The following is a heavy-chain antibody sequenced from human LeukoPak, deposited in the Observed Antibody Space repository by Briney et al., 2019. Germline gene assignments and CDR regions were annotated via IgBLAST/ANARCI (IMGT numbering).Heavy chain of an antibody. CDR1: GFTFSSYA. CDR3: ARDGGSGADY. D-gene: IGHD3-16*01. Sequence: GGSLRLSCAASGFTFSSYAMSWVRQAPGKGLEWVAHIMEDGSEKHYVDSVKGRFTISRDNAKNSLYLQMNSLRAEDTAVYYCARDGGSGADYWGQGTLVSVSS. CDR2: IMEDGSEK. J-gene: IGHJ4*02. V-gene: IGHV3-7*01.